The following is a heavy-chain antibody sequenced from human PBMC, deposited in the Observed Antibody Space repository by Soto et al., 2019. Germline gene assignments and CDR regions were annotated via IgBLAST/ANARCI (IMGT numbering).Heavy chain of an antibody. J-gene: IGHJ4*02. CDR1: GFTFSNAL. Sequence: EVQLVESGGGLVKPGGSLRLSCAASGFTFSNALMSWVRQAPGKGLEWVGRIKSKTDGGTTDYAAPVKGRFTISRDDSKNTLYLQMTSLKTEDTAVYYCNTGHTIFGVVIDHWGQGTLVPVSS. D-gene: IGHD3-3*01. CDR2: IKSKTDGGTT. CDR3: NTGHTIFGVVIDH. V-gene: IGHV3-15*01.